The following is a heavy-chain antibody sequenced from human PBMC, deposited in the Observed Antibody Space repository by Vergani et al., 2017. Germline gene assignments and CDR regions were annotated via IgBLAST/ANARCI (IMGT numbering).Heavy chain of an antibody. CDR3: ARVLLDGPDPDY. D-gene: IGHD3/OR15-3a*01. CDR1: GGSFSGYY. J-gene: IGHJ4*02. CDR2: IYYSGTT. Sequence: QVQLQQWGAGLLKPSETLSLTCAVYGGSFSGYYWSWIRQPPGKGLEWIGYIYYSGTTYYNPSLKSRVTISVDTSKNQFSLKLSSVTAADTAVYYCARVLLDGPDPDYWGQGTLVTVSS. V-gene: IGHV4-34*01.